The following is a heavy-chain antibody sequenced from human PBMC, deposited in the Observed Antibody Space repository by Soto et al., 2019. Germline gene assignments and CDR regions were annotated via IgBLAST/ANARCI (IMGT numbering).Heavy chain of an antibody. CDR3: ARVTMVRGTPFDY. CDR2: IYYSGST. D-gene: IGHD3-10*01. J-gene: IGHJ4*02. CDR1: GGSISSGGYY. Sequence: TSETLSLTCTVSGGSISSGGYYWSWIRQHPGKGLEWIGYIYYSGSTYYNPSLKSRVTISVDTSKNQFSLKLSSVTAADTAVYYCARVTMVRGTPFDYWGQGTLVTVSS. V-gene: IGHV4-31*03.